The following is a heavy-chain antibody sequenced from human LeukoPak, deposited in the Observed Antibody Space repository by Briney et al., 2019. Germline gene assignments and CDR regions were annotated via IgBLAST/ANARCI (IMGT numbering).Heavy chain of an antibody. CDR1: GGSISSGGHY. Sequence: SETLSLTCTVSGGSISSGGHYWSWIRQPAGKGLEYLGRISSTGSTNYNPSLNSRATISGDTSKNQFSLKLSSVTAADTAVYYCVGAKQWLSFDIWGQGTMVTVSS. D-gene: IGHD3-22*01. V-gene: IGHV4-61*02. CDR3: VGAKQWLSFDI. J-gene: IGHJ3*02. CDR2: ISSTGST.